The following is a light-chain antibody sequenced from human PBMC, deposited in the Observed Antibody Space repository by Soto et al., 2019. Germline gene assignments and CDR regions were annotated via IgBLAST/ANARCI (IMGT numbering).Light chain of an antibody. Sequence: DVQMTQSPSSLSASVGDRVTITCRASQSISSYLNWYQQKPGRAPRLLIYAVSILQSGVPSRFSGSGSGIDFTLPISGLQPEDFAVYYCQQSHSAPLTFGGGTTVEVK. CDR3: QQSHSAPLT. J-gene: IGKJ4*01. CDR2: AVS. V-gene: IGKV1-39*01. CDR1: QSISSY.